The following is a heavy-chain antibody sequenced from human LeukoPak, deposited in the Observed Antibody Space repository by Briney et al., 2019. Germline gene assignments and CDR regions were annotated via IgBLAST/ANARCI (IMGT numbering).Heavy chain of an antibody. CDR3: ARVGYCSSTSCYNCFDY. D-gene: IGHD2-2*02. CDR1: GFTFSSYA. V-gene: IGHV3-64*01. J-gene: IGHJ4*02. CDR2: ISSNGGST. Sequence: PGGSLRLSCAASGFTFSSYAMHWVRQAPGKGLEYVSDISSNGGSTYYANSVKGRFTISRDNSKNTLYLQMGSLRAEDMAVYYCARVGYCSSTSCYNCFDYWGQGTLVTVSS.